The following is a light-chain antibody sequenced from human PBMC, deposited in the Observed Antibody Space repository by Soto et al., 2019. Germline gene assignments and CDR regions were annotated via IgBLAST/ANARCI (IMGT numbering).Light chain of an antibody. CDR1: QSVSSN. CDR3: QQYYNWPLT. J-gene: IGKJ4*01. Sequence: EIVMTQSPATLSVSPGERATLSCRASQSVSSNLTWYQHKPGQAPRLLIYGASTRDTGIPARFSGSGSGTEFTLTISSLQSEDFAVYYCQQYYNWPLTFGGGTKVEIK. CDR2: GAS. V-gene: IGKV3-15*01.